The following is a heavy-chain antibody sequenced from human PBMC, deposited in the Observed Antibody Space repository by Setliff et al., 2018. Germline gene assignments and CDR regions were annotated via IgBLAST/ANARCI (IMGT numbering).Heavy chain of an antibody. D-gene: IGHD7-27*01. Sequence: SETLSLTCSVSGGSISNSDYYWDWIRQPPGKGLEWIGRVYYSGDTYYIPSLLSRVTISVDTSKNQFSLKLSSVTAANASVYFCARHRPNLPFDAWGQGALVTVSS. CDR2: VYYSGDT. CDR1: GGSISNSDYY. CDR3: ARHRPNLPFDA. V-gene: IGHV4-39*01. J-gene: IGHJ4*02.